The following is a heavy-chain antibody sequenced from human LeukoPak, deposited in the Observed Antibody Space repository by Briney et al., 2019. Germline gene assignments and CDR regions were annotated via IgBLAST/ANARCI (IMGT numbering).Heavy chain of an antibody. Sequence: PGGSLRPSCAASGFTFSDYYMSWIRQAPGKGLEWVSIIYSGGSTYQAGSVKGRFIISRENSKNTVYLQMNSLRAEDAAVYYCARGSDYPGAFDFWGQGTMVTVSS. CDR2: IYSGGST. V-gene: IGHV3-66*01. J-gene: IGHJ3*01. CDR1: GFTFSDYY. CDR3: ARGSDYPGAFDF. D-gene: IGHD3-16*01.